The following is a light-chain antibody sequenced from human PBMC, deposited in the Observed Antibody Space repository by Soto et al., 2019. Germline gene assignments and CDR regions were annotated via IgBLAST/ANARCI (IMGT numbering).Light chain of an antibody. J-gene: IGLJ1*01. CDR2: GNS. Sequence: QSVLTQPPSVSGAPGQRVTISCTGSSSNIGAGYDVHWYQQLPGTAPKLLIYGNSNRPSGVPDRFSGSKSGTSASLAITGLQAEDEADYYCQSYDSSLSEGVFGTETKVTVL. CDR3: QSYDSSLSEGV. V-gene: IGLV1-40*01. CDR1: SSNIGAGYD.